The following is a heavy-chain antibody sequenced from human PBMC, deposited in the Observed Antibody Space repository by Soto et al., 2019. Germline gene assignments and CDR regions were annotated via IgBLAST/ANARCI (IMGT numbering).Heavy chain of an antibody. Sequence: PSQTLSLTCAISGDSVSSNTAAWHCIRQSPSRGLEWLGRTYFRSRWYNDYAVSVKSRITINADTSKNQFSLHLNSVSPEDTAVYYCASDLESGYSNYYYYMDVWGKGTTVTVSS. J-gene: IGHJ6*03. D-gene: IGHD5-12*01. CDR2: TYFRSRWYN. V-gene: IGHV6-1*01. CDR3: ASDLESGYSNYYYYMDV. CDR1: GDSVSSNTAA.